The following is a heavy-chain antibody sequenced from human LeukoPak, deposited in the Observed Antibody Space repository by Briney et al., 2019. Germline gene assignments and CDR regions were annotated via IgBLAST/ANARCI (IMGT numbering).Heavy chain of an antibody. CDR2: IWYDGSNK. CDR3: AGSGSVFWFDP. D-gene: IGHD1-26*01. V-gene: IGHV3-33*01. CDR1: GFTFSSYG. Sequence: YPGGSLRLSCAASGFTFSSYGMHWVRQAPGKGLEWVAVIWYDGSNKYYADSVKGRFTISRDNSKNTLYLQMNGLRAEDTAVYYCAGSGSVFWFDPWGQGTLVTVSS. J-gene: IGHJ5*02.